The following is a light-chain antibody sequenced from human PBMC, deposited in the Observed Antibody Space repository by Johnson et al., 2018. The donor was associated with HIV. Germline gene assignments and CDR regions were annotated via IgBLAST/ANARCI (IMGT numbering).Light chain of an antibody. V-gene: IGLV1-51*01. J-gene: IGLJ1*01. Sequence: QSILTQPPSVSAAPGQTVTISCSGSSSNVGSSFVSWYRQVPGTAPKLLIYDNNKRPSGIPGRFSWSKSGPSATLGITGLQTGDEADYYCGTWDSSLTSYVFGAGTKVTVL. CDR3: GTWDSSLTSYV. CDR2: DNN. CDR1: SSNVGSSF.